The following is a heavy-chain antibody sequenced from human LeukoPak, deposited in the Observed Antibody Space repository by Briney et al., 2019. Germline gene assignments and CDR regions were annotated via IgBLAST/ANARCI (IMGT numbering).Heavy chain of an antibody. CDR2: ISSSGSTI. J-gene: IGHJ2*01. D-gene: IGHD1-20*01. CDR3: AIPLTENWYFDL. Sequence: KAGGSLRLSCAASGFTFSDYYMSWIRQAPGKGLEWVSYISSSGSTIYYADSVKGRFTISRDNAKNSLYLQMNSLRAEDTAVYYCAIPLTENWYFDLWGRGTLVTVSS. CDR1: GFTFSDYY. V-gene: IGHV3-11*04.